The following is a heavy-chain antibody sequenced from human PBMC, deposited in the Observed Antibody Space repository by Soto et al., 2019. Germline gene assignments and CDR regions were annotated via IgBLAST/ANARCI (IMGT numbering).Heavy chain of an antibody. CDR2: INHSGST. CDR1: GGSFSGYY. CDR3: ARDKITGLFDY. Sequence: QVQLQQWGAGLLKPSETLSLTCAVYGGSFSGYYWTWIRQPPGTGLEWIGEINHSGSTNYNPSLNSRVTISVDTSKNQFSLKLTSVTGAETAVYSCARDKITGLFDYWGQGTLVTVSS. D-gene: IGHD2-8*02. V-gene: IGHV4-34*01. J-gene: IGHJ4*02.